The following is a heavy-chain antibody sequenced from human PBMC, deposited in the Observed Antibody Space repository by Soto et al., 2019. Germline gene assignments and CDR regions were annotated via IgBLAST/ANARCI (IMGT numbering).Heavy chain of an antibody. CDR1: GFTFSSYG. CDR2: IWYDGSNK. CDR3: ARVEGGISYYYMDV. Sequence: GGSLRLSCAASGFTFSSYGMHWVRQAPGKGLEWVAVIWYDGSNKYYADSVKGRFTISRDNSKNTLYLQMNSLRAEDTAVYYWARVEGGISYYYMDVWGKGTTVTVPS. V-gene: IGHV3-33*01. J-gene: IGHJ6*03.